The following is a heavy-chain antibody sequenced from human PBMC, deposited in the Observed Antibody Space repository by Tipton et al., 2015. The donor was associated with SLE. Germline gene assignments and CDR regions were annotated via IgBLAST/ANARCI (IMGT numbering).Heavy chain of an antibody. Sequence: VQLVQSGAEVKKPGESLKISCKGSGYTFTNYWIGWVRQMPGKGLEWVGIIYPGDSDTRYSPSFQGQVTSSADKSISTAYLQWSSLKASDTAMYSCARRGDYGDYEGWYFDLWGRGTLVSVSS. J-gene: IGHJ2*01. CDR2: IYPGDSDT. CDR1: GYTFTNYW. D-gene: IGHD4-17*01. V-gene: IGHV5-51*03. CDR3: ARRGDYGDYEGWYFDL.